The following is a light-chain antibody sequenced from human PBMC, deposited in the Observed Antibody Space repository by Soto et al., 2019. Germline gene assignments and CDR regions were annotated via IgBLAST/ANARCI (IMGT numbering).Light chain of an antibody. CDR3: CAYAGSYTFA. V-gene: IGLV2-11*01. CDR2: DVS. Sequence: QSVLTQPPSVSGSPGQSVTISCTGTSTDFVGYNRVSWYQQPPGTAPKLMIYDVSKRPSGVPDRFSGSKSGNTASLTISGLQAEDETDYYCCAYAGSYTFAFGTGTKVTVL. CDR1: STDFVGYNR. J-gene: IGLJ1*01.